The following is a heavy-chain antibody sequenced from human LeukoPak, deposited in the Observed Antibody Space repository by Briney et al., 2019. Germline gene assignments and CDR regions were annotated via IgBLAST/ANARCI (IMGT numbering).Heavy chain of an antibody. V-gene: IGHV3-23*01. CDR1: GFTFSSYA. Sequence: GGSLRLSCAASGFTFSSYAMSWVRQAPGKGLEWVSAISGSGGSTYYADSVKGRFTISRDNSKNTLYLQMNGLRAEDTAVYYRAKERGYCSGGSCYSGAFDIWGQGTMVTVSS. CDR3: AKERGYCSGGSCYSGAFDI. J-gene: IGHJ3*02. D-gene: IGHD2-15*01. CDR2: ISGSGGST.